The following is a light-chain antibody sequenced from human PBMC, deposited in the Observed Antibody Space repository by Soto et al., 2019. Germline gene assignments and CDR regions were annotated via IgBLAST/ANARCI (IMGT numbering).Light chain of an antibody. Sequence: DIPMTQSPSSLSASVGDRVTITCRASQSINRFLNWYQQKPGKAPKLLIYAASSLESGVPSRFSGSGSGTDFALTISSLQPEDFATYYCQQSYSPPPVTFGQGTRLEIK. CDR1: QSINRF. CDR3: QQSYSPPPVT. CDR2: AAS. V-gene: IGKV1-39*01. J-gene: IGKJ5*01.